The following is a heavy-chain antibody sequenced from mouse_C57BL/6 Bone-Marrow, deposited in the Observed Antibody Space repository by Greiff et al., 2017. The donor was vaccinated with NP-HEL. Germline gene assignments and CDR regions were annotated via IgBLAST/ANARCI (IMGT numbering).Heavy chain of an antibody. Sequence: VQLQQSGPVLVKPGASVKMSCKASGYTFTDYYMNWVKQSHGKSLEWIGVINPYNGGTSYNQKFKGKATLTVDKSSSTAYMELNSLTSEDSAVYYCNYGSSYVWYYFDYWGQGTTLTVSS. J-gene: IGHJ2*01. CDR2: INPYNGGT. V-gene: IGHV1-19*01. D-gene: IGHD1-1*01. CDR1: GYTFTDYY. CDR3: NYGSSYVWYYFDY.